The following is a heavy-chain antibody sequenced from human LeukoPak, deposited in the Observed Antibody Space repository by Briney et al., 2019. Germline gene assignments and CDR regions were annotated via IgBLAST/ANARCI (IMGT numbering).Heavy chain of an antibody. J-gene: IGHJ4*02. CDR2: IKSKTDGGTT. V-gene: IGHV3-15*01. D-gene: IGHD5-18*01. CDR3: TTDRGDTAIVDY. Sequence: GGSLRLSCAASGFTFSNAWMSWVRQAPGKGLEWVGRIKSKTDGGTTDYAAPVKGRFTISRDDSKNTLYLQMNSLKTEDTAVYYCTTDRGDTAIVDYWGRGTLVTVSS. CDR1: GFTFSNAW.